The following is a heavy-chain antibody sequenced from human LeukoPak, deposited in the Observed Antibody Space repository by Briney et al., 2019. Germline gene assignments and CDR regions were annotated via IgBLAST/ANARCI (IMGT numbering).Heavy chain of an antibody. CDR2: IYYSGST. Sequence: SETLSLTCTVSGGSISSYYWSWLRQPPGKGLEWIGYIYYSGSTNYNPSLKSRVTISVDTSKNQFSLKLSSVTAADTAVYYCAREVPMVRGTFDYWGQGTLVTVSS. V-gene: IGHV4-59*01. J-gene: IGHJ4*02. D-gene: IGHD3-10*01. CDR3: AREVPMVRGTFDY. CDR1: GGSISSYY.